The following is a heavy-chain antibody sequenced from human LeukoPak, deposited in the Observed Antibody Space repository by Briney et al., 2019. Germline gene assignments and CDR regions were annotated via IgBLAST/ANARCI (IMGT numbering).Heavy chain of an antibody. CDR3: ASDRLYYDFWSGSTHGWFDP. CDR1: GGSIISSSYY. CDR2: IYYSGST. V-gene: IGHV4-39*01. D-gene: IGHD3-3*01. Sequence: SETLSLTCTVSGGSIISSSYYWGWIRQPPGKGLEWIGSIYYSGSTYYNPSLKSRVTISVDTSKNQFSLKLSSVTAADTAVYYCASDRLYYDFWSGSTHGWFDPWGQGTLVTVSS. J-gene: IGHJ5*02.